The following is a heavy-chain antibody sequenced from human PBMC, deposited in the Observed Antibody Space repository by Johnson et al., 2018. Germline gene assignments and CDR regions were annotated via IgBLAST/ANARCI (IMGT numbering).Heavy chain of an antibody. J-gene: IGHJ6*02. CDR3: AKLYYDSSGYYLPYYYYGMDV. Sequence: QVQLVQSGGGVVQPGRSLRLSCAASGFTFSSYGMHWVRQAPGKGLEWVAVISYDGSNTYYADSVKGRFPISRDNSKNTLYLQMNSLSAEDTAVYYCAKLYYDSSGYYLPYYYYGMDVWGQGTTVTVSS. D-gene: IGHD3-22*01. CDR2: ISYDGSNT. V-gene: IGHV3-30*18. CDR1: GFTFSSYG.